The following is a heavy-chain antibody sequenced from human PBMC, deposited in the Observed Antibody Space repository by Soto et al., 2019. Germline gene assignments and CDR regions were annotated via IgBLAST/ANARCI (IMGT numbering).Heavy chain of an antibody. J-gene: IGHJ4*02. CDR1: NFSVLTSIYY. CDR2: VYYTGTT. D-gene: IGHD2-2*01. CDR3: ARNWNLALVPAAYFDS. V-gene: IGHV4-39*01. Sequence: KLPETLSLTCTVSNFSVLTSIYYWAWIRQPPGKGLEWVGTVYYTGTTYYNPSLQSRVTISIDTSKNQFSLNLNSVTAADTAVYYCARNWNLALVPAAYFDSWGQGTLVTVSS.